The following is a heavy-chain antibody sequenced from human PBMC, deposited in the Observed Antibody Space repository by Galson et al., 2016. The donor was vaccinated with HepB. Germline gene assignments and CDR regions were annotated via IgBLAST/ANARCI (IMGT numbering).Heavy chain of an antibody. CDR2: INAGNGNT. CDR1: GYSFTNYA. D-gene: IGHD2-2*02. CDR3: AREGTVVVPGAIFQSYYDYMDV. Sequence: SVKVSCKASGYSFTNYAMHWVRQAPGQRLEWMGWINAGNGNTKYSQKFQGRVTITRDTSASTGYMELSSLRSEDTAVYYCAREGTVVVPGAIFQSYYDYMDVWGQGTTVSVSS. V-gene: IGHV1-3*01. J-gene: IGHJ6*03.